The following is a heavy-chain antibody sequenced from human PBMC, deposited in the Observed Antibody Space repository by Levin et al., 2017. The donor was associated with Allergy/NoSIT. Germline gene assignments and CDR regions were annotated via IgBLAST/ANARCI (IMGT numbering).Heavy chain of an antibody. J-gene: IGHJ4*02. V-gene: IGHV3-30*18. Sequence: GGSLRLSCTASGFIFSNFGMHWVCQAPGKGLEWVASISHDGSNIYYSDSVRGRFAISRDNSKNTLDLQVNSLRREDTALYYCAKKQRLTFFDAWGQGTLVTVSS. CDR1: GFIFSNFG. CDR2: ISHDGSNI. CDR3: AKKQRLTFFDA. D-gene: IGHD6-25*01.